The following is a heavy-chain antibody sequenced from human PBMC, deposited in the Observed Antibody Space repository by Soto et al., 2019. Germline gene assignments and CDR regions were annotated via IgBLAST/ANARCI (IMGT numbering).Heavy chain of an antibody. D-gene: IGHD6-13*01. V-gene: IGHV4-4*02. CDR2: IYHRGST. CDR3: ARGSYSSNFDY. Sequence: QVQLQESGPGLVKPSGTLSLTCAVSGGSISSSNWWSWVRQPPGKGLEWIGEIYHRGSTNYNPSLKGRVTISVDKSKNQFSLKLSSVTAADTAVYYWARGSYSSNFDYWGQGTLVTVSS. J-gene: IGHJ4*02. CDR1: GGSISSSNW.